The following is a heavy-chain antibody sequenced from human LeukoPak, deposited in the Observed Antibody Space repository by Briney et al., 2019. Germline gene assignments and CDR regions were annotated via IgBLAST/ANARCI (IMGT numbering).Heavy chain of an antibody. CDR2: ISGSGGST. Sequence: PGGSLRLSCAASGFTFSSYGMSWVRQAPGKGLEWVSAISGSGGSTYYADSVKGRFTISRDNSKNTLYLQMNSLRAEDTAVYYCAKDHLRSYRIGITGTTPRFDPWDQGTLVTVSS. CDR3: AKDHLRSYRIGITGTTPRFDP. D-gene: IGHD1-20*01. CDR1: GFTFSSYG. J-gene: IGHJ5*02. V-gene: IGHV3-23*01.